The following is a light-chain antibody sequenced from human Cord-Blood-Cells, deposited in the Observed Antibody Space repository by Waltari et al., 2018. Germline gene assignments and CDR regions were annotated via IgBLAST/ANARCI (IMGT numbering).Light chain of an antibody. CDR2: KVS. J-gene: IGKJ2*01. CDR1: QSLVHSDGNTY. Sequence: DVVMTQSPLSLPVTLGQPASISCRSSQSLVHSDGNTYLNWFQQRPGQSPRRLIYKVSNRDSGVPDRFSGSGSGTDFTLKISRVEAEDVGVYYCMQGTHWPPDTFGQGTKVDIK. V-gene: IGKV2-30*02. CDR3: MQGTHWPPDT.